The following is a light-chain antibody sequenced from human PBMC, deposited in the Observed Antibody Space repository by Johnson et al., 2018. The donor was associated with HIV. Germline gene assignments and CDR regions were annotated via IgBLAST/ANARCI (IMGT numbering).Light chain of an antibody. CDR3: GTWDNSLSAFYV. V-gene: IGLV1-51*01. J-gene: IGLJ1*01. CDR2: DNN. Sequence: QSVLTQPPSVSAAPGQKVTISCSGSSSNIGNNYVSWYQQLPGTAPKLLIYDNNKRPSGIPDRFSGSKSGRSATLGITGLTTGDEADYYCGTWDNSLSAFYVFGTGTKVTVL. CDR1: SSNIGNNY.